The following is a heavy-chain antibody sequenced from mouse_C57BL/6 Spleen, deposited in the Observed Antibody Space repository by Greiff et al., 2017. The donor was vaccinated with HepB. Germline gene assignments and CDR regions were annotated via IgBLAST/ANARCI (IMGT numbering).Heavy chain of an antibody. Sequence: QVQLQQSGAELVKPGASVKLSCKASGYTFTSYWMHWVKQRPGQGLEWIGMIHPNSGSTNYNEKFKSKATLTVDKSSSTAYMQLSSLTSEDSAVYDCARSYYGSSYVFAYWGQGTLVTVSA. V-gene: IGHV1-64*01. CDR3: ARSYYGSSYVFAY. CDR2: IHPNSGST. CDR1: GYTFTSYW. D-gene: IGHD1-1*01. J-gene: IGHJ3*01.